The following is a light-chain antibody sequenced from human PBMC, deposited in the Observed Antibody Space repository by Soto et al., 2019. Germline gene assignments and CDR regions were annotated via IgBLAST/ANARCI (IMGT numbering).Light chain of an antibody. CDR3: QQRSNWPST. J-gene: IGKJ4*01. Sequence: EIELTQSPATLSSSPGERATLSCRASQSVSSYLAWYQQKPGKAPRLLIYDASNRATGIPARFSGSGSGTDFTLTISSLEPEDFAVYYCQQRSNWPSTFGGGTKVEIK. CDR1: QSVSSY. CDR2: DAS. V-gene: IGKV3-11*01.